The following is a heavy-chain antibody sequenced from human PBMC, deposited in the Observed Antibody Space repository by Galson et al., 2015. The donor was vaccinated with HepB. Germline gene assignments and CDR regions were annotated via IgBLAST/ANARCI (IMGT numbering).Heavy chain of an antibody. CDR2: IYSSGST. J-gene: IGHJ5*02. V-gene: IGHV4-59*08. CDR1: GDSISYYY. D-gene: IGHD4-17*01. CDR3: ARQNRYGDYVGWVGP. Sequence: SETLSLTCAVSGDSISYYYWSWIRQPPGKGLEWIGYIYSSGSTNYTPSLNSRVTISVDKSKNQFSLKLRSVTAADTAVYYCARQNRYGDYVGWVGPWGQGILVTVSS.